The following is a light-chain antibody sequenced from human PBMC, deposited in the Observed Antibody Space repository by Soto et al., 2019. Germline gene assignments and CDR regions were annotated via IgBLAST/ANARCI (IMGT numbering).Light chain of an antibody. Sequence: DIQMTQSPSTLCASVGDRVNITCRASQRVNTCLAWYQQKPGKAPTLLIYDASSLQSGVPSRFSGSGSGTEFTLTISSLQPDDFATYYCQQYQIDWTFGQGTKVDI. J-gene: IGKJ1*01. V-gene: IGKV1-5*01. CDR1: QRVNTC. CDR2: DAS. CDR3: QQYQIDWT.